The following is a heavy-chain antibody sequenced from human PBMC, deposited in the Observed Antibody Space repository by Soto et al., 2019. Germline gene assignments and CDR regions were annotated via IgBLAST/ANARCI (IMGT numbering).Heavy chain of an antibody. CDR1: GGSIASNHYY. CDR3: GMRQTRYSDWLDP. D-gene: IGHD1-1*01. V-gene: IGHV4-39*01. CDR2: IYSSGTT. Sequence: LSLTCTVSGGSIASNHYYWGWIRQPPGKGLEWIGCIYSSGTTYYSPSLKSRVSMSEDTSKKQVSLRLSSVTAADTAVYYCGMRQTRYSDWLDPWGQGTLVTVSS. J-gene: IGHJ5*02.